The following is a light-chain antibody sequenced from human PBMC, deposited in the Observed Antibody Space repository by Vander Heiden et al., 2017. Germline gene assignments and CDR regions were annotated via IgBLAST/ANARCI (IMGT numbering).Light chain of an antibody. J-gene: IGLJ2*01. CDR1: ASNIGSNY. V-gene: IGLV1-47*01. Sequence: QSVLPQPPSASETPAQRVTISCSGSASNIGSNYVYWYQQLPGTVPNRLIYGNNERPTGDPDRVSGSKSGTSASLAISGLRSEDEADDYCAAWDDSLSVHVVFGGGTKLTVL. CDR3: AAWDDSLSVHVV. CDR2: GNN.